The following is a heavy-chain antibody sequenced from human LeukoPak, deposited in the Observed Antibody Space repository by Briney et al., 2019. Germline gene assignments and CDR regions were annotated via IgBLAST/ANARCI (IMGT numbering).Heavy chain of an antibody. Sequence: SETLSLTCTVSGGSISSYYWSWIRQPPGKGVEWIGYIYYTGSTNYNPSLKSRVTISVDTSKNQFSLKLNSVTAADTAVYYCARFEGYDFLTGYAYYFDYWGQGTLVTISS. J-gene: IGHJ4*02. CDR1: GGSISSYY. CDR3: ARFEGYDFLTGYAYYFDY. CDR2: IYYTGST. V-gene: IGHV4-59*01. D-gene: IGHD3-9*01.